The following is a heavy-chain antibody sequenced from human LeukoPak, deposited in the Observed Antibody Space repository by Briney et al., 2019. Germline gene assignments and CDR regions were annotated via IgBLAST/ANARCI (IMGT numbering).Heavy chain of an antibody. D-gene: IGHD5-18*01. CDR2: INPNSGGT. Sequence: GASVKVSCKASRYTFTGYYMHWVRQAPGQGLEWMGWINPNSGGTNYAQKFQGRVTMTRDTSISTAYMELSRLRSDDTAVYYCAREGQLDVDTAMEDYYYYGMDAWGQGTTVTVSS. V-gene: IGHV1-2*02. CDR3: AREGQLDVDTAMEDYYYYGMDA. J-gene: IGHJ6*02. CDR1: RYTFTGYY.